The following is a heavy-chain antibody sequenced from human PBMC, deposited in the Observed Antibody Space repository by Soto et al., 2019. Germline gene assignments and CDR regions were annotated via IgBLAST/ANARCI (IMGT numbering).Heavy chain of an antibody. Sequence: GGSLRLSCAASGFTFRSHAMSWVRQAPGKGLEWVSAISGSGGSTYYADSVKGRFTISRDNSKNTLYLQMNSLRAEDTAVYYCARFSISWYYAFDIWGKGKMVTV. D-gene: IGHD6-13*01. CDR1: GFTFRSHA. V-gene: IGHV3-23*01. CDR2: ISGSGGST. J-gene: IGHJ3*02. CDR3: ARFSISWYYAFDI.